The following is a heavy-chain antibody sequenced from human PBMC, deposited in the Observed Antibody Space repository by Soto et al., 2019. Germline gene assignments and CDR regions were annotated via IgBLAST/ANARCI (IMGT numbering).Heavy chain of an antibody. J-gene: IGHJ6*02. D-gene: IGHD2-2*01. Sequence: QVQLVESGGGVVQPGRSLRLSGAASGFTFSSYAMHWVRQAPGKGLEWVAVIWYDGSNKDYADSVKGRFTISRDNSKSTLYLQMNSLRAEDTAVYYCARVYCISTSCPYGMDVWGQGTTVTVSS. CDR3: ARVYCISTSCPYGMDV. CDR2: IWYDGSNK. CDR1: GFTFSSYA. V-gene: IGHV3-33*01.